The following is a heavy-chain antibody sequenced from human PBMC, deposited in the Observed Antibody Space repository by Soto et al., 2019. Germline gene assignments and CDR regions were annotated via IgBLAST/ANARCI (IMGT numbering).Heavy chain of an antibody. V-gene: IGHV1-46*01. J-gene: IGHJ4*02. CDR1: GNTITTYN. D-gene: IGHD6-19*01. Sequence: QVHVVQSGAEVKLPGASVKVSCNAYGNTITTYNLHWVRQAPGQGLEWVGTINPSGGNTNYAQKLQGRVTLTRDTSTSTVYMELSGLTADDTAIYYCARGIGVAAADFDHWGQGTLVTVSS. CDR3: ARGIGVAAADFDH. CDR2: INPSGGNT.